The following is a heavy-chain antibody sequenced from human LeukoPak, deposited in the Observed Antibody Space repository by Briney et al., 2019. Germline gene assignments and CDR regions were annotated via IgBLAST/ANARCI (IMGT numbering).Heavy chain of an antibody. D-gene: IGHD3-10*01. J-gene: IGHJ4*02. CDR3: AKDGDDYYGSGSHVDY. CDR1: GFIFSSYA. Sequence: PGTSLRLSCAPSGFIFSSYARNWVRQAPGKGREGVAFIRYDGSQKYYADSVRGRFTISMDNHKNTLYVQTNSLRAEDTAVYYCAKDGDDYYGSGSHVDYWGQGTLVTVSS. V-gene: IGHV3-30*02. CDR2: IRYDGSQK.